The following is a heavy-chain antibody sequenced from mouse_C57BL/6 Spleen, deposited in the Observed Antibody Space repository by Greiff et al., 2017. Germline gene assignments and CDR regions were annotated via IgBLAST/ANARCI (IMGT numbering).Heavy chain of an antibody. J-gene: IGHJ2*01. CDR1: GYSFTDYN. Sequence: VQLQQSGPELVKPGASVKISCKASGYSFTDYNMNWVKQSNGKSLEWIGVINPNYGTTSYNPKFKGKATLTVDQSSSTAYMQRNSLTSEDSAVCYCARLDYSNFHYFGDWGQSTTLTVSS. V-gene: IGHV1-39*01. CDR2: INPNYGTT. D-gene: IGHD2-5*01. CDR3: ARLDYSNFHYFGD.